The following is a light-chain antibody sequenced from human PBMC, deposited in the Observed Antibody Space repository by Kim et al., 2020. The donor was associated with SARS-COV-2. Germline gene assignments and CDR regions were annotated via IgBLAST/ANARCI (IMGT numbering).Light chain of an antibody. J-gene: IGKJ1*01. V-gene: IGKV1-5*03. CDR1: QSIDIW. CDR3: QQYRDYSRT. CDR2: KAS. Sequence: ASVGDRVTITCRASQSIDIWLAWYQQKLGKAPNLLIYKASTLERGVPSRFSGSGSGTEFTLTIGCLQPDDFATYYCQQYRDYSRTFGQGTKVDIK.